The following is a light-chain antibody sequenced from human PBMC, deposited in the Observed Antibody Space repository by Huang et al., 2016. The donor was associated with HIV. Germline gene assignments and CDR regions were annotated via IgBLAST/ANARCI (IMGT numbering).Light chain of an antibody. CDR1: QSVLYSSNNKNY. V-gene: IGKV4-1*01. CDR2: CAS. Sequence: DIVMTQSPDSLAVSLGERATIHCKSSQSVLYSSNNKNYLTWYQQKPGQPPKLLIYCASTRESGVPDRFEGSGSGTDVTLTISGLQAEDVAIYYCQQYYSTPRTFGQGPKVEIK. J-gene: IGKJ1*01. CDR3: QQYYSTPRT.